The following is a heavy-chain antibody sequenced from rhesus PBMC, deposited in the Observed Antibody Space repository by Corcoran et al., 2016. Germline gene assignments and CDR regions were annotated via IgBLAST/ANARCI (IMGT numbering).Heavy chain of an antibody. V-gene: IGHV4-173*01. CDR2: ISGSIGNT. CDR1: GGSISSNS. D-gene: IGHD6-13*01. CDR3: ARASQGIGLNY. J-gene: IGHJ4*01. Sequence: QLQLQESGPGLVKPSETLSLTCAVSGGSISSNSWTWIRQAPGKGLEWVCRISGSIGNTAYNPSHKSQVLISTEPSKNQFSLTLVSVTAADTATYYCARASQGIGLNYWGQGFLVTVSS.